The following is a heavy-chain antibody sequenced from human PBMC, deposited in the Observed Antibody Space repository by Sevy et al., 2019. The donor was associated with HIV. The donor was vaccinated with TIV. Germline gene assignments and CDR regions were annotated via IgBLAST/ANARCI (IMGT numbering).Heavy chain of an antibody. Sequence: GGSLRLSCAVSGFSFDSYGMTWVRQAPGKGLEWVSGISGSGTRTYYADSVKGRFIISRDNSKNTLYLQMNSLRSEGTAIYYWAKGGGGHYDPDEIGYYFYYYNMDVWGKGTTVTVS. CDR3: AKGGGGHYDPDEIGYYFYYYNMDV. CDR1: GFSFDSYG. D-gene: IGHD3-22*01. CDR2: ISGSGTRT. J-gene: IGHJ6*03. V-gene: IGHV3-23*01.